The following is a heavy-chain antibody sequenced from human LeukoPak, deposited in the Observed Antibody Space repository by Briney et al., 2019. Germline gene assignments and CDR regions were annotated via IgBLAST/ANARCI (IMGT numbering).Heavy chain of an antibody. CDR3: ARSPSSSWENWFDP. V-gene: IGHV1-69*13. CDR2: IIPIFGTS. J-gene: IGHJ5*02. CDR1: GYTFTSYD. D-gene: IGHD6-13*01. Sequence: ASVKVSCKASGYTFTSYDISWVRQAPGQGLEWMGGIIPIFGTSNYAQQFQGRVTITADESTSTAYMELSSLRSEDTAVYYCARSPSSSWENWFDPWGQGTLVTVSS.